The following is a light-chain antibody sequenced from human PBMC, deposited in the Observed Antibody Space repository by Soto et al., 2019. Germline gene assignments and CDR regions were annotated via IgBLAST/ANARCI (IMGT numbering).Light chain of an antibody. J-gene: IGKJ4*01. CDR2: AAS. CDR1: QSISSY. CDR3: QRSFSTPLT. Sequence: DIQMTQSPSSLSASVGDRVTITCRASQSISSYLHWYQQKPGKAPKLLIYAASSLQSGGPSRFSGSGSVTDFTLTISSLQPEDFATYYCQRSFSTPLTFGGGTKVEIK. V-gene: IGKV1-39*01.